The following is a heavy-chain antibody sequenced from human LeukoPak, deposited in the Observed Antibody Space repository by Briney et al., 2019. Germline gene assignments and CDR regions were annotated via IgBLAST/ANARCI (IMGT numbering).Heavy chain of an antibody. Sequence: GGSLRLSCAASGFTFGSYWMSWVRQAPGKGLEWVANIKQEGRDKYYVDSVKGRFTISRDNAKNSLYLQMNSLRAEDTAVYYCARGPISVVAALGIFDFWGQGILVTVSS. J-gene: IGHJ4*02. V-gene: IGHV3-7*01. D-gene: IGHD2-15*01. CDR2: IKQEGRDK. CDR3: ARGPISVVAALGIFDF. CDR1: GFTFGSYW.